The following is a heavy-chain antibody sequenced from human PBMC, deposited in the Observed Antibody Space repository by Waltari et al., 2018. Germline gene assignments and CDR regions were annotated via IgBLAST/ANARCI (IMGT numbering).Heavy chain of an antibody. CDR1: GYSISSGYY. CDR2: IYHSGST. D-gene: IGHD6-13*01. CDR3: ARGAPRIAAAWFDP. J-gene: IGHJ5*02. Sequence: QVQLQESGPGLVKPSETLSLTCTVSGYSISSGYYWGWIRQPPGKGLEWIGSIYHSGSTYYHPSLKRRVTISVDTSKNQFSLKLSSVTAADTAVYYCARGAPRIAAAWFDPWGQGTLVTVSS. V-gene: IGHV4-38-2*02.